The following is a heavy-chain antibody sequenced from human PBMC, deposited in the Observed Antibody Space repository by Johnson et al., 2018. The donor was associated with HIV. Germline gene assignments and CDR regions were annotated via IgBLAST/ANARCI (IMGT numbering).Heavy chain of an antibody. Sequence: QVQLVESGGGLVKPGGSLRLSCAASGFTFSDYYMSWIRQAPGKGLEWVAVISYDGSNKYYADSVKGRFTISRDNSKNTLYLQMNSLRAEDTAVYYCRSSSSSSPGAFDIWGQGTMVTVSS. V-gene: IGHV3-30-3*01. CDR1: GFTFSDYY. J-gene: IGHJ3*02. CDR2: ISYDGSNK. CDR3: RSSSSSSPGAFDI. D-gene: IGHD6-6*01.